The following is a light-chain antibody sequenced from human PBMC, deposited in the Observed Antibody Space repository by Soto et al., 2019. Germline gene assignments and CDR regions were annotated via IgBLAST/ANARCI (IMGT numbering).Light chain of an antibody. Sequence: DLPMTQSPSSLSASVGDRVTITCQASQDISNYLNWYQQKPGKAPKLLIYDASNLETGVPSRFSGSASGTDFIFTISSLQPEDIATYYCQQYDNLPLTFGGGTKVEIK. CDR1: QDISNY. CDR3: QQYDNLPLT. V-gene: IGKV1-33*01. J-gene: IGKJ4*01. CDR2: DAS.